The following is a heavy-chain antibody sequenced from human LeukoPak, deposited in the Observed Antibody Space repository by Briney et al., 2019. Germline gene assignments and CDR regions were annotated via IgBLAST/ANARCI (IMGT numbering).Heavy chain of an antibody. D-gene: IGHD3-22*01. V-gene: IGHV1-18*01. Sequence: ASVTVSCKASGYTFTSYGINWVRQAPGQGLEWMGWISAYNDNTNYAQKLQGRVTMTTDTSTSTAYMELRSLRSDDTAVYYCARDSYYYDNSGGSDYWGQGTLVTVSS. CDR3: ARDSYYYDNSGGSDY. CDR2: ISAYNDNT. CDR1: GYTFTSYG. J-gene: IGHJ4*02.